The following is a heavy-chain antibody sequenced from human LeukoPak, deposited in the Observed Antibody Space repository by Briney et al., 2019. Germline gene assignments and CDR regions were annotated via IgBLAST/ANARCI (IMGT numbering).Heavy chain of an antibody. CDR3: ARRADYYDSSCYYY. Sequence: ASVKVSCKASGYTFTSYDINWVRQATGQGLEWMGWMNPNSGNTGYAQKFQGRVTMTRDTSISTVYMGLSSLRSDDTAVYYCARRADYYDSSCYYYWGQGTLVTVSS. J-gene: IGHJ4*02. D-gene: IGHD3-22*01. V-gene: IGHV1-8*01. CDR1: GYTFTSYD. CDR2: MNPNSGNT.